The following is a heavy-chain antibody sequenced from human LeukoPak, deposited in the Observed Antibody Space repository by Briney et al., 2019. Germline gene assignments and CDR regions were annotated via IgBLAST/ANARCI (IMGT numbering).Heavy chain of an antibody. V-gene: IGHV1-69*10. CDR3: ARGLQYQLLKALGHYYMDV. J-gene: IGHJ6*03. CDR1: GGTVGSHA. CDR2: IIPNTGIA. D-gene: IGHD2-2*01. Sequence: GASVKVSCKASGGTVGSHAIAWVRQAPGQGPEWVGGIIPNTGIANYAQKFQGRVTISSDESTSTVYMELTSLTSDDTAVYYCARGLQYQLLKALGHYYMDVWGEGTTVSVPS.